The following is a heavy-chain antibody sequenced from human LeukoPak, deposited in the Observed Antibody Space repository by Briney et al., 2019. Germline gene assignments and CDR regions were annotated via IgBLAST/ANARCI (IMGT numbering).Heavy chain of an antibody. CDR3: ARDVVRAGRGYYYYMDV. Sequence: SETLSLTCTVSGGSISSSSYYWGWIRQPPGKGLEWIGSIYYSGSTNYNPSLKSRVTISVDTSKNQFSLKLSSVTAADTAVYYCARDVVRAGRGYYYYMDVWGKGTTVTVSS. D-gene: IGHD3-10*01. CDR2: IYYSGST. CDR1: GGSISSSSYY. V-gene: IGHV4-39*07. J-gene: IGHJ6*03.